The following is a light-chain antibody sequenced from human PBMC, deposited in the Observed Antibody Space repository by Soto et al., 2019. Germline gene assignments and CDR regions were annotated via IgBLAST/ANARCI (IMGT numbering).Light chain of an antibody. CDR3: QQYYSYVT. J-gene: IGKJ1*01. V-gene: IGKV1-5*03. CDR2: EAS. CDR1: EDVSRW. Sequence: DIQMTQSPSTLSASVGDRVTITCRASEDVSRWLAWYQQRPGRAPSLLIYEASTLGTGGPSRFSGSGSGTEFNLTISSLQPDDFATYYCQQYYSYVTFGQGTRVEIK.